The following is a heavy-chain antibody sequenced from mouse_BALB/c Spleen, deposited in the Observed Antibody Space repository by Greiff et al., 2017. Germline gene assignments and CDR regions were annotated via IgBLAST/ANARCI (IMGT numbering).Heavy chain of an antibody. Sequence: DVKLVESGGGLVQPGGSLRLSCTTSGFTFTDYYMSWVRQPPGKALEWLGFIRNKANGYTTEYSASVKGRFTISRDNSQSILYIQMNTLRAENSATYNCERADGYYAWFDYWGQGTLVTVSA. CDR3: ERADGYYAWFDY. CDR2: IRNKANGYTT. V-gene: IGHV7-3*02. CDR1: GFTFTDYY. D-gene: IGHD2-3*01. J-gene: IGHJ3*01.